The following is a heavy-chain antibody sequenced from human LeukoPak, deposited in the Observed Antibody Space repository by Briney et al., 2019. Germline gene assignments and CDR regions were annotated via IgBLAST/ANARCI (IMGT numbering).Heavy chain of an antibody. J-gene: IGHJ4*02. CDR1: GDSVSSKNAA. CDR3: ARAWLDNYYFDY. V-gene: IGHV6-1*01. D-gene: IGHD6-19*01. CDR2: AYYRSKWYN. Sequence: SQTLSLTCAISGDSVSSKNAAWNWIRQSPSRGLEWLGRAYYRSKWYNDYAVSMKSRITINPDTSKNQFSLQLNSVTPEDMAVYYCARAWLDNYYFDYWGQGTLVTVSS.